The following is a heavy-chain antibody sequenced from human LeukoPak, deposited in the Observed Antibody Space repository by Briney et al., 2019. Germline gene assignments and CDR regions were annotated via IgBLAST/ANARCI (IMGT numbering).Heavy chain of an antibody. D-gene: IGHD2-2*01. CDR2: IWSDGSNK. J-gene: IGHJ6*02. V-gene: IGHV3-33*01. CDR1: GFTFSSYG. CDR3: ARERTYCSSTSCSTHYYYGMDV. Sequence: PGGSLRLSCAASGFTFSSYGMHWVRQAPGKGMEWVAVIWSDGSNKYYADSVKGRFTISRDNSKNTLYLQMNSLRAEDTAVYYCARERTYCSSTSCSTHYYYGMDVWGQGTTVTVSS.